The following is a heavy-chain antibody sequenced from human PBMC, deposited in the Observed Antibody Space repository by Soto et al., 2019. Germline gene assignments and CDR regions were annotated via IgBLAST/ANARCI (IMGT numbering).Heavy chain of an antibody. CDR1: GFTVSSNY. CDR2: IYSGGST. J-gene: IGHJ4*02. D-gene: IGHD1-26*01. Sequence: GGSLRLSCAASGFTVSSNYMSWVRQAPGKGLEWVSVIYSGGSTYYADSVKGRFTISRDNSKNTLYLQMNSLRAEDTAVYYCARDRRGGSYYYFDYWGQGTLVTVSS. V-gene: IGHV3-53*01. CDR3: ARDRRGGSYYYFDY.